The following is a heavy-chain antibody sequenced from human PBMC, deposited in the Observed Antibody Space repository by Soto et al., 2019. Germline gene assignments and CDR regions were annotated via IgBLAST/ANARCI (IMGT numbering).Heavy chain of an antibody. CDR1: GFTFSSFA. D-gene: IGHD2-15*01. CDR2: ISSDVVNY. Sequence: QVQLVESGGGVVQPGRSLRLSCAASGFTFSSFAMHWVRQAPGKGLEWLAVISSDVVNYYYAESVKGRFTISRDNSKNTLYLQRNSLRNEDTAVYYWARGGAWTPEALGYWGQGTLVTVSS. V-gene: IGHV3-30-3*01. CDR3: ARGGAWTPEALGY. J-gene: IGHJ4*02.